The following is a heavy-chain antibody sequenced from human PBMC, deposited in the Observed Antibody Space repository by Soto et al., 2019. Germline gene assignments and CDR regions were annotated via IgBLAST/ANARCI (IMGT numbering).Heavy chain of an antibody. V-gene: IGHV1-58*01. CDR2: IVVGSGNT. CDR1: GFTFTSSA. CDR3: AGTWDIVLVPAAMKYYYYGMDV. D-gene: IGHD2-2*01. J-gene: IGHJ6*02. Sequence: SVKVSCKASGFTFTSSAVQWVRQARGQRLEWIGWIVVGSGNTNYAQKFQERVTITRDMSTSTAYMELSSLRSEDTAVYYCAGTWDIVLVPAAMKYYYYGMDVWGQGNTVTVSS.